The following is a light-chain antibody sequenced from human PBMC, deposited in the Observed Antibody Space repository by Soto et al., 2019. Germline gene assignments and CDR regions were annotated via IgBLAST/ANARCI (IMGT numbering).Light chain of an antibody. CDR2: EAS. J-gene: IGLJ3*02. CDR1: SSDIGIYDF. CDR3: SAYAGTNDLGV. Sequence: QSVLTQPPSSSGSPGQSVTISCTGTSSDIGIYDFVSWYQQHPGKAPKLLIYEASKQPSGVPDRFSGSKSGNTASLTVADLQSEDAADYYCSAYAGTNDLGVFGGGTKLTVL. V-gene: IGLV2-8*01.